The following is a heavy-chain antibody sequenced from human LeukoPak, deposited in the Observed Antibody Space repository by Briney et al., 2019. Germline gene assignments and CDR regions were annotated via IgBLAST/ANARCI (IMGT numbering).Heavy chain of an antibody. D-gene: IGHD3-10*01. V-gene: IGHV3-30*02. CDR1: GFTFSSYG. Sequence: TGGSLRLSCAASGFTFSSYGMHWVRQAPGKGLEWVAFIRYDGSNKYYADSVKGRFTISRDNSKNTLYLQMNSLRAEDTAVYYCAKARVVRGVITDYWGQGTLVTVSS. CDR2: IRYDGSNK. J-gene: IGHJ4*02. CDR3: AKARVVRGVITDY.